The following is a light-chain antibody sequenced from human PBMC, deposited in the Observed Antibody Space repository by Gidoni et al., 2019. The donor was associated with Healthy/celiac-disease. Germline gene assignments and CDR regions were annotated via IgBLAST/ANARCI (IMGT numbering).Light chain of an antibody. CDR2: DAS. CDR3: QQRSNWPPLT. Sequence: FVFTQSPATLPLSPGERATLSCSASQSVSSYLAWYQQKPGQAPRLLIYDASNRATGIPARFSGSGSGTDFTLTISSLEPEDFAVYYCQQRSNWPPLTFGGGTKVEIK. CDR1: QSVSSY. V-gene: IGKV3-11*01. J-gene: IGKJ4*01.